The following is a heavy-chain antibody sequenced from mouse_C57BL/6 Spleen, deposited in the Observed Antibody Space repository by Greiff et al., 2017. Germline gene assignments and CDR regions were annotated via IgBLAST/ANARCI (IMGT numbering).Heavy chain of an antibody. J-gene: IGHJ4*01. Sequence: QVQLQQPGAELVKPGASVKLSCKASGYTFTSYWMQWVKQRPGQGLEWIGEIDPSDSYTNYNQKFKGKATLTVDTSSSTAYMQLSSLTSEDSAVYDWARYDSNYVARDYWGQGTSVTVSS. CDR1: GYTFTSYW. V-gene: IGHV1-50*01. CDR2: IDPSDSYT. D-gene: IGHD2-5*01. CDR3: ARYDSNYVARDY.